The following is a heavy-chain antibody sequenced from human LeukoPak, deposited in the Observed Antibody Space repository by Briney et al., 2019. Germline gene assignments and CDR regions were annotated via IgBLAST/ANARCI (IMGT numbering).Heavy chain of an antibody. J-gene: IGHJ3*02. Sequence: GGSLRLSCAASGFTFSSYSMNWVRQAPGKGLEWVSSISSSSSYIYYADSVKGRFTISRDNAKNSLYLQMNSLRAEDTAVYYCARGVYYSLDAFDIWGQGTMVTVSS. CDR1: GFTFSSYS. V-gene: IGHV3-21*01. CDR2: ISSSSSYI. CDR3: ARGVYYSLDAFDI. D-gene: IGHD3-22*01.